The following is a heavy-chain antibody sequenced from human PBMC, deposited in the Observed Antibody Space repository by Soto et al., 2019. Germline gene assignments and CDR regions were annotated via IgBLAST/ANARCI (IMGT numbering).Heavy chain of an antibody. V-gene: IGHV1-69*12. Sequence: QVQLVQSGAEVKKPGSSVKVSCKASGGTFRSYAISWVRQAPGQGLEWMGGIIPIFGTANYAQKFQGRVTITAXESTSTAYMERXSLXXXXXXXXXXXXXXXXXXXXXXXXXXXXXXWGQGTLVTVSS. CDR1: GGTFRSYA. J-gene: IGHJ4*02. CDR2: IIPIFGTA. CDR3: XXXXXXXXXXXXXXXXXXXX.